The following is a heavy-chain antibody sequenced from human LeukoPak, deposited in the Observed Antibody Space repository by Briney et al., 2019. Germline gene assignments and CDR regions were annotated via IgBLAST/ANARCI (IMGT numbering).Heavy chain of an antibody. CDR2: INPNSGGT. D-gene: IGHD4/OR15-4a*01. CDR1: GYTFTGYY. J-gene: IGHJ4*02. V-gene: IGHV1-2*02. Sequence: ASVKVSCKASGYTFTGYYMHWVRQAPGQGLEWMGWINPNSGGTNYAQKFQGRVTMTRDTSISTAYMELSRLRSDDTAVYYCAMLTEARPADDYWGQGTLVTVSS. CDR3: AMLTEARPADDY.